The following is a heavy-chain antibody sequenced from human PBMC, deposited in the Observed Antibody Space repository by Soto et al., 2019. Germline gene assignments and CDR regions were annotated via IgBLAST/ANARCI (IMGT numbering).Heavy chain of an antibody. Sequence: XETLSLTCTVSGDSIISSDFYWGWVRQPPGKGLEWIGSIFYLGSSYYNPSLKSRVTMSVDTSKNQFSLRLRSVTAADTALYFCARHSLALRKNNWFDPWGQGIMVTVSS. V-gene: IGHV4-39*01. CDR2: IFYLGSS. CDR1: GDSIISSDFY. J-gene: IGHJ5*02. D-gene: IGHD3-3*02. CDR3: ARHSLALRKNNWFDP.